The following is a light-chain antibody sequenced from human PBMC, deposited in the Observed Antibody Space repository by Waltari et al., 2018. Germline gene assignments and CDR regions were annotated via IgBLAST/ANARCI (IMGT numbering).Light chain of an antibody. J-gene: IGKJ3*01. CDR1: QNVSTY. V-gene: IGKV3-11*01. Sequence: DILLTQSPSSVSVSVGDRATITCRASQNVSTYLAWYQQRPGQPPNLLIYDTSSMDTGIPARFSGSGSETDFTLTISSLEPEDFAAYYCQQRYNWPITFGPGTKVEI. CDR2: DTS. CDR3: QQRYNWPIT.